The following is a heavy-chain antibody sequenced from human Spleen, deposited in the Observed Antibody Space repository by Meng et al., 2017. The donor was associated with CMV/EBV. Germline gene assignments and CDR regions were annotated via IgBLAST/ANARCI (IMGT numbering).Heavy chain of an antibody. CDR3: AKDADRVTGATSHLDY. CDR2: IYSGVTT. D-gene: IGHD1-7*01. J-gene: IGHJ4*02. Sequence: GGSLRLSCAASGFTVSSNYVSWVRQAPGKGLEWVSLIYSGVTTYYADSVKGRFTISRDNSKNTLYLQMNSLRAEDTAIYYCAKDADRVTGATSHLDYWGQGTLVTVSS. V-gene: IGHV3-53*01. CDR1: GFTVSSNY.